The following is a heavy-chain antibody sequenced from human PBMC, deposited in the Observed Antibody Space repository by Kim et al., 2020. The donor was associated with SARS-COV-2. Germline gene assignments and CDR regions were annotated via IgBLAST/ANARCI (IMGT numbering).Heavy chain of an antibody. CDR3: AKVDYYDSSGYYGTGMDV. CDR2: ISYDGSNK. D-gene: IGHD3-22*01. J-gene: IGHJ6*02. Sequence: GGSLRLSCAASGFTFSSYGMHWVRQAPGKGLEWVAVISYDGSNKYYADSVKGRFTISRDNSKNTLYLQMNSLRAEDTAVYYCAKVDYYDSSGYYGTGMDVWGQGTTVTVSS. CDR1: GFTFSSYG. V-gene: IGHV3-30*18.